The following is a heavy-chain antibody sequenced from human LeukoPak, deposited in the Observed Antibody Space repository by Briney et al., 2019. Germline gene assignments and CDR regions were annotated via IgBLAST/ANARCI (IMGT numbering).Heavy chain of an antibody. CDR2: INPNSGGT. CDR1: GYTFTGYY. J-gene: IGHJ3*02. D-gene: IGHD4-17*01. CDR3: ARTDTVTDDAFDI. Sequence: ASVKVSCKASGYTFTGYYMHWVRQAPGQGLEWMGWINPNSGGTNYAQKFQGRVTITADKSTSTAYMELSSLRSEDTAVYYCARTDTVTDDAFDIWGQGTTVTISS. V-gene: IGHV1-2*02.